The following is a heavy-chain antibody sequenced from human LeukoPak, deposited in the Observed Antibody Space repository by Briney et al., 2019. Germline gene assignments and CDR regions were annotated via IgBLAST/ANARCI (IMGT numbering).Heavy chain of an antibody. V-gene: IGHV1-69*13. CDR1: GGTFSSYA. J-gene: IGHJ5*02. CDR3: ARDLRNYDSSGEFDP. CDR2: IIPISGTA. Sequence: ASVKVSCKASGGTFSSYAINWVRQAPGQGLEWMGGIIPISGTANYAQKFQGRVTITADESTSTAYMELSSLRSEDTAVYYCARDLRNYDSSGEFDPWGQGTLVTVSS. D-gene: IGHD3-22*01.